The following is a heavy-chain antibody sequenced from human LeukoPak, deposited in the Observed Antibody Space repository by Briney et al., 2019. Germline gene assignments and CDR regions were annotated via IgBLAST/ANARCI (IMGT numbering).Heavy chain of an antibody. V-gene: IGHV4-59*01. Sequence: SETLSLTCTVSGGSISSYYWSWIRQPPGKGLEWIGYIYYSGSTNYNPSLKSRVTISVDTSKNQFSLKLSSVTAADTAVYYCARGGGSYLLNYYYYYMDVWGKGTTVTISS. CDR2: IYYSGST. J-gene: IGHJ6*03. D-gene: IGHD1-26*01. CDR3: ARGGGSYLLNYYYYYMDV. CDR1: GGSISSYY.